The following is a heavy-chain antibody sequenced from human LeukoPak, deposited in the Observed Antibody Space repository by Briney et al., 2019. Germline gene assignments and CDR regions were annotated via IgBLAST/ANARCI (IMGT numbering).Heavy chain of an antibody. V-gene: IGHV3-23*01. Sequence: QPGGSLRLSCAASGFTFSSYAMRWVRQAPGKGLEWISAISLGGGATYYADSAKGRFTISRDNSKNTLYLQMNSLRAEDTAIYYCAKVNGTYYFDFWGQGTLVTVSS. J-gene: IGHJ4*02. CDR1: GFTFSSYA. CDR3: AKVNGTYYFDF. CDR2: ISLGGGAT.